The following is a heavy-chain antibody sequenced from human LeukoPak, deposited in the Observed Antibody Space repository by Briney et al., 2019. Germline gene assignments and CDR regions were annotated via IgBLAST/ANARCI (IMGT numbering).Heavy chain of an antibody. J-gene: IGHJ4*02. Sequence: PGGSLRLSCAASGFTFSSYAMSWVRQAPGKGLEWVANIRQDGDLKHYVDSVRGRFTISRDNAENSLYLQMNSLRAEDTAIYYCAREIVGTIKSYFDYWGQGTLVTASS. V-gene: IGHV3-7*01. CDR1: GFTFSSYA. CDR3: AREIVGTIKSYFDY. D-gene: IGHD1-26*01. CDR2: IRQDGDLK.